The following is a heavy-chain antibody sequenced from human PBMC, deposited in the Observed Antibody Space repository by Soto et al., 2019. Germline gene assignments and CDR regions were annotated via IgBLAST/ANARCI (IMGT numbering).Heavy chain of an antibody. D-gene: IGHD1-26*01. V-gene: IGHV1-69*13. J-gene: IGHJ6*02. Sequence: ASVKVSCKASGGTFSSYAISWVRQAPGHGLEWMGGIIPIFGTANYAQKFQGRVTITADESTSTAYMELSSLRSEDTAVYYCARAEKGARIVGDSPKSYGMDVWGQGTTVTVSS. CDR3: ARAEKGARIVGDSPKSYGMDV. CDR2: IIPIFGTA. CDR1: GGTFSSYA.